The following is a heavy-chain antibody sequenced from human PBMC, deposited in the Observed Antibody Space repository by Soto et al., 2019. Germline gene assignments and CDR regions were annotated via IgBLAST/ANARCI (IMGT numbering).Heavy chain of an antibody. J-gene: IGHJ6*02. V-gene: IGHV3-48*02. CDR2: ISGSSYTK. CDR3: AGDQGHYYYGMDV. Sequence: PGGSLRLSCAASGFTFSSYSMNWVRQAPGKGLEWVSYISGSSYTKYYADSVKGRFTISRDNAKNSLYLQMNSLRDEDTAVYYCAGDQGHYYYGMDVWGQGTTVTVSS. CDR1: GFTFSSYS.